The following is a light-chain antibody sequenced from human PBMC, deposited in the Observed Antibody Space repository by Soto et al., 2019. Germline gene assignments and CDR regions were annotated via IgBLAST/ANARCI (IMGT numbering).Light chain of an antibody. J-gene: IGKJ1*01. CDR2: AAS. CDR3: LQHNYHPPT. V-gene: IGKV1-8*01. CDR1: QGISSY. Sequence: AIRMTQSQSSLSASTGDRVTITCRASQGISSYLAWYQQKPGKAPKLLIYAASTLQSGVPSRFSGSGYGTEFTLTISSLQPEDFATYYCLQHNYHPPTFGQGTKVDI.